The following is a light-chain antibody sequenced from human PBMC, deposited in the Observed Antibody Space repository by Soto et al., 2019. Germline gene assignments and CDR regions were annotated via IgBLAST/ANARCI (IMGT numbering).Light chain of an antibody. CDR2: DAS. CDR1: QGISSA. CDR3: QQFNNYPIT. Sequence: AIPLTQSPSSLSASVGDKVTITCRASQGISSALAWYQQKPGKAPKLLIYDASSLESGVPSRFSGSGSGTDFTLTISSLQPEDFATYYCQQFNNYPITFGQGTRLEIK. V-gene: IGKV1D-13*01. J-gene: IGKJ5*01.